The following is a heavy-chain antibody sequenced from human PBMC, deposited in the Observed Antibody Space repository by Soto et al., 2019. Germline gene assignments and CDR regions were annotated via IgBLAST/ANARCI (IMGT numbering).Heavy chain of an antibody. CDR1: GFTFSSYA. J-gene: IGHJ6*02. D-gene: IGHD4-17*01. CDR3: ARVQVTVTTLGGYGMDV. V-gene: IGHV3-30-3*01. Sequence: QVQLVESGGGVVQPGRSLRLSCAASGFTFSSYAMHWVRQAPGKGLEWVAVISYDGSNKYYADSVKGRFTISRDNSKNTLYLQMNSLRAEDMAVYYCARVQVTVTTLGGYGMDVWGQGTTVTVSS. CDR2: ISYDGSNK.